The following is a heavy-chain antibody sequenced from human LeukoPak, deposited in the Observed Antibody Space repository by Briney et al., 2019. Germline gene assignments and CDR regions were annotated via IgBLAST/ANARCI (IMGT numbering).Heavy chain of an antibody. J-gene: IGHJ4*02. CDR1: GFTFSSYA. Sequence: PGRSLRLSCAASGFTFSSYAMHWVRQAPGKGLEWVSAISGSGGSTYYADSVKGRFTISRDNSKNTLYLQMNSLRAEDTAVYYCAKDGGWFGEFGFDYWGQGTLVTVSS. V-gene: IGHV3-23*01. D-gene: IGHD3-10*01. CDR2: ISGSGGST. CDR3: AKDGGWFGEFGFDY.